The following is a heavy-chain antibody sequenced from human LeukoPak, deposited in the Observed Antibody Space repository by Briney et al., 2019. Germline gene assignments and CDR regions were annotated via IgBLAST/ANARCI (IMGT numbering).Heavy chain of an antibody. CDR3: ARDQDVQWLVLDAFDI. Sequence: PSETLSLTCAVYGGSFSGYYWSWIRQPPGKGLEWIGEINHSGSTNYNPSLKGRVTISVDTSKNQFSLKLSSVTAADTAVYYCARDQDVQWLVLDAFDIWGQGTMVTVSS. D-gene: IGHD6-19*01. CDR2: INHSGST. V-gene: IGHV4-34*01. J-gene: IGHJ3*02. CDR1: GGSFSGYY.